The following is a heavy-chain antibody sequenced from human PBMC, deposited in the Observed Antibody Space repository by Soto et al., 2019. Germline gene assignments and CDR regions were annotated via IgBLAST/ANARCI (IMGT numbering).Heavy chain of an antibody. J-gene: IGHJ4*02. Sequence: PSETLSLTCTVSGGSISSGGYYWSWIRQHPGKGLEWIGYIYYSGSTYYNPSLKSRVTISVDTSKNQFSLKLSSVTAADTAVYYCARSQQLKPYYFDYWGQGTLVTVS. CDR3: ARSQQLKPYYFDY. CDR2: IYYSGST. CDR1: GGSISSGGYY. V-gene: IGHV4-31*03. D-gene: IGHD6-13*01.